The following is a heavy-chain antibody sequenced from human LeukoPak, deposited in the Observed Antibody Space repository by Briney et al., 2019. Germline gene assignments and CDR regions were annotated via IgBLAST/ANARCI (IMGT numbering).Heavy chain of an antibody. D-gene: IGHD3-22*01. Sequence: GASVKVSCKASGYTFTIYGISWIRQAPRQGLEWMGWISVYNGNTNYVQKFQDRVTMTTDTSTSTAYMELRSLRSDDTAVYYCARVQPHRIHYDNSDYPTRNDYWGQGTLVTVSS. CDR2: ISVYNGNT. V-gene: IGHV1-18*01. CDR1: GYTFTIYG. CDR3: ARVQPHRIHYDNSDYPTRNDY. J-gene: IGHJ4*02.